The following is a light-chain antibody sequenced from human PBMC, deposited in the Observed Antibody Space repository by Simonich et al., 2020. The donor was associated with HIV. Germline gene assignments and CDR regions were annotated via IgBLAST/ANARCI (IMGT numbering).Light chain of an antibody. CDR2: EVS. CDR1: PSLLLSDGKTY. CDR3: MQALQTPT. V-gene: IGKV2-29*02. J-gene: IGKJ3*01. Sequence: DIVMTQTPLSLSVTPGQPASISCKSSPSLLLSDGKTYFYWYLQKPGQSPQLLIYEVSSRLAGVPDRFSGSGSGTDFTLRISRVEAEDVGVYYCMQALQTPTFGPGTKVDIK.